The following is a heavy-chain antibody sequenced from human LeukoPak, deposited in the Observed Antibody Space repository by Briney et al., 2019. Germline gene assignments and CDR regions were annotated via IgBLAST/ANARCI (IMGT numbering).Heavy chain of an antibody. V-gene: IGHV5-51*01. D-gene: IGHD1-1*01. Sequence: GESLEISCKGSGYSFTTYWIGWVRQMPGKGLERMGVIYPGNSDTRYSPSFQGQVTISADKSITTAYLQWSSLKASDTAMYYCARGVDFGVTTIDYWGQGTLVTVSS. J-gene: IGHJ4*02. CDR3: ARGVDFGVTTIDY. CDR1: GYSFTTYW. CDR2: IYPGNSDT.